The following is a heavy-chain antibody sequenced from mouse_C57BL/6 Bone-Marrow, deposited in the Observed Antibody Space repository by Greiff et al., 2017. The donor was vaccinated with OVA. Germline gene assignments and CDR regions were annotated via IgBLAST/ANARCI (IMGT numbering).Heavy chain of an antibody. Sequence: EVQRVESGGDLVKPGGSLKLSCAASGFTFSSYGMSWVRPTPDKRLEWVATISSGGSYTYYPDSVKGRFTISRDNAKNTLYLQMSSLKSEDTAMYYCARRASITTVVAYYAMDYWGQGTSVTVSS. CDR1: GFTFSSYG. CDR2: ISSGGSYT. CDR3: ARRASITTVVAYYAMDY. V-gene: IGHV5-6*01. J-gene: IGHJ4*01. D-gene: IGHD1-1*01.